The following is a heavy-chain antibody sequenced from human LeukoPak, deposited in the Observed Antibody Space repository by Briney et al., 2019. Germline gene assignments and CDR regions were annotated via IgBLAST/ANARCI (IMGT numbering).Heavy chain of an antibody. Sequence: GASVKVSCKASGYTFTGYYMHWVRQAPGQGLEWMGWINPNSGGSNYAQKFQGRVTMTRDTSISTAYMELSRLRSDDTAVYYCVTLLSNAAFDYWGQGTLVTVSS. D-gene: IGHD6-25*01. J-gene: IGHJ4*02. CDR3: VTLLSNAAFDY. V-gene: IGHV1-2*02. CDR2: INPNSGGS. CDR1: GYTFTGYY.